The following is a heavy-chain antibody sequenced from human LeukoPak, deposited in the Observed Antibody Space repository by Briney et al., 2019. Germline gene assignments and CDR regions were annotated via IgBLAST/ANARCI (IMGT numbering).Heavy chain of an antibody. D-gene: IGHD6-13*01. V-gene: IGHV4-39*07. CDR2: IYHSGGA. J-gene: IGHJ6*03. CDR3: ARTTEAHSWQTRYYSYYMDV. Sequence: PSETLSLTCTVSGGSITSHNYYWGWVRQPPGKGLEWIASIYHSGGAYYNPSLKSRVTISIDTSKNQISLKLTSVTAADTAVYYCARTTEAHSWQTRYYSYYMDVWGKGTTVTVSS. CDR1: GGSITSHNYY.